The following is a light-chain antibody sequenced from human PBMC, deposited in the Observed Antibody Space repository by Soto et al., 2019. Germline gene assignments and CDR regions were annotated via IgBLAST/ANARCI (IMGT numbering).Light chain of an antibody. Sequence: QSVLTQPASVPGSPGQSITISCTGTSSDVGYDNYVSWFQQHPGKAPKLMIYEVSRRPSGVSNRFSGSKSANTASLTISGLQAEDEADYYCTSHTASSTWVFGGGTKLTVL. CDR2: EVS. V-gene: IGLV2-14*01. J-gene: IGLJ3*02. CDR3: TSHTASSTWV. CDR1: SSDVGYDNY.